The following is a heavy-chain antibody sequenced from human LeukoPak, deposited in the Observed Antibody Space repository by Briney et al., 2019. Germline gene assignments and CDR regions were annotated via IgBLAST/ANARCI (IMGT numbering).Heavy chain of an antibody. D-gene: IGHD5-24*01. V-gene: IGHV3-23*01. J-gene: IGHJ3*02. CDR2: IGSSGSTT. CDR1: GFTFSSYA. CDR3: ASRRDGYNFRGLDI. Sequence: GGPLRLSCAASGFTFSSYAMTWVRQAPGKGLEWVSSIGSSGSTTYYADSVKGRFTISRDNAKSTLYLQMNSLRAEDTAVYYCASRRDGYNFRGLDIWGQGTKVTVSS.